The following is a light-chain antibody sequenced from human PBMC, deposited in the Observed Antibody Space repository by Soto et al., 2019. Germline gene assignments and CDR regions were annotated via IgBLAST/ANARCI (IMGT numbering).Light chain of an antibody. Sequence: AIRMTQSPSSFSASTGDRVTITCRASQGISSYLAWYQQKPGKAPKLLIYAASTLQSGVPSRFSGSGSGTDGTLPIRCQQSEDCATYYCQQYYSYPHTFGQGTKVEIK. CDR1: QGISSY. CDR2: AAS. V-gene: IGKV1-8*01. J-gene: IGKJ1*01. CDR3: QQYYSYPHT.